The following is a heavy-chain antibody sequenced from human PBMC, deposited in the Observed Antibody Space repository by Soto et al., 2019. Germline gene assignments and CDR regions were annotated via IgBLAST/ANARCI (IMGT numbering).Heavy chain of an antibody. Sequence: QVQLVESGGGVVQPGRSLRLSCAASGFTFSSYGMHWVRQAPGKGLEWVAVISYDGSNKYYADSVKGRFTISRDNSKKTLYLQMRSLRAEDRAVYYWATLTTTSHYYYYYGMDVWGQGTTVTVSS. J-gene: IGHJ6*02. V-gene: IGHV3-30*03. D-gene: IGHD4-4*01. CDR2: ISYDGSNK. CDR1: GFTFSSYG. CDR3: ATLTTTSHYYYYYGMDV.